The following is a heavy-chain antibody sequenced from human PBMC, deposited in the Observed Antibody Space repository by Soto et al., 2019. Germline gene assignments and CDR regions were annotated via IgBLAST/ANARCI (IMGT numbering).Heavy chain of an antibody. CDR3: ARGAVPYYYGMDV. CDR2: IYYSGST. J-gene: IGHJ6*02. CDR1: GGSISSGDYY. V-gene: IGHV4-30-4*01. D-gene: IGHD1-26*01. Sequence: LSLTCTVSGGSISSGDYYWSWIRQPPGKGLEWIGYIYYSGSTYYNPSLKSRVTISVDNAKNSLYLQMNSLRAEDTAVYYCARGAVPYYYGMDVWGQGTTVTVSS.